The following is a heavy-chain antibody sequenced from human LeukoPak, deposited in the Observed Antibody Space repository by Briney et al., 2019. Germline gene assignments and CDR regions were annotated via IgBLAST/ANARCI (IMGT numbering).Heavy chain of an antibody. CDR2: IYYSGST. D-gene: IGHD4-11*01. Sequence: SQTLSLTCSVSGGSISSGGYYWSWIRQHPGKGLEWIGYIYYSGSTYYNPSLKSRVTISVDTSKNQFSLKLSSVTAADTAAYYCARVTTVTPFDYWGQGTLVTVSS. CDR1: GGSISSGGYY. V-gene: IGHV4-31*03. CDR3: ARVTTVTPFDY. J-gene: IGHJ4*02.